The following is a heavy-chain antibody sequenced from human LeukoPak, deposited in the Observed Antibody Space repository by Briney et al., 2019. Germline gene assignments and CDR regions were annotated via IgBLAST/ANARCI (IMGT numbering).Heavy chain of an antibody. J-gene: IGHJ4*02. Sequence: GGSLRLSCVVSDFTFAVSWVRQAPGKGLEWISTINGRGDDSFHADSVKGRFTISRDNSKNTLYLQMNSLRAEDTAVYYCAKESVEYYFDYWGQGTLVTVSS. CDR3: AKESVEYYFDY. CDR1: DFTFA. CDR2: INGRGDDS. V-gene: IGHV3-23*01.